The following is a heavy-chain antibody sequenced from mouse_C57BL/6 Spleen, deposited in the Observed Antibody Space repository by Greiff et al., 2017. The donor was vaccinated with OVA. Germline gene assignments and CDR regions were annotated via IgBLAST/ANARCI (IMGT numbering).Heavy chain of an antibody. CDR1: GYTFTDYE. CDR2: IDPETGGT. Sequence: QVQLQQSGAELVRPGASVTLSCKASGYTFTDYEMHWVKQTPVHGLEWIGAIDPETGGTAYNQKLKGKAILTADKSSSTAYMELRSLTSEDSAVYYCTREEDYDYDVIYYAMDYWGQGTSVTVSS. CDR3: TREEDYDYDVIYYAMDY. D-gene: IGHD2-4*01. J-gene: IGHJ4*01. V-gene: IGHV1-15*01.